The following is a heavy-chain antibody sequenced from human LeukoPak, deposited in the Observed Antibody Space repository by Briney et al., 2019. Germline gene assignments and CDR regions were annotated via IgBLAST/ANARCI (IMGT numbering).Heavy chain of an antibody. CDR2: INPNSGGT. J-gene: IGHJ4*02. CDR1: GYTFTTYG. CDR3: ASESYRNSFDY. D-gene: IGHD1-7*01. V-gene: IGHV1-2*02. Sequence: GASVKVSCKASGYTFTTYGISWVRQAPGQGLEWMGWINPNSGGTNYAQKFQGRVTMTRDTSISTAYMELSRLRSDDTAVYYCASESYRNSFDYWGQGTLVTVSS.